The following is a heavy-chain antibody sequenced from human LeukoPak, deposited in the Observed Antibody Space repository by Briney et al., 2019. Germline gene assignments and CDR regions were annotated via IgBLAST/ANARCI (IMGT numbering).Heavy chain of an antibody. CDR3: ARDGYNSFDY. CDR1: GVSFSGYY. V-gene: IGHV4-34*01. J-gene: IGHJ4*02. D-gene: IGHD5-24*01. Sequence: SETLSLTCAVYGVSFSGYYWSWIRQPPGKGLEWIGEINHSGSTNYNPSLKSRVTISVDTSKNQFSLKLSSVTAADTAVYYCARDGYNSFDYWGQGTLVTVSS. CDR2: INHSGST.